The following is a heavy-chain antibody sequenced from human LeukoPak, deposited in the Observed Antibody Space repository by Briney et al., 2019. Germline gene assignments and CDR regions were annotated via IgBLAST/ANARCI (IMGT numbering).Heavy chain of an antibody. CDR1: GGSISSYY. D-gene: IGHD1-26*01. CDR2: IYYSGST. J-gene: IGHJ3*02. Sequence: SETLSLTCTVSGGSISSYYWSWIRQPPGKGLEWIGYIYYSGSTNYNPSLKSRVTISVDTSKNQFSLKLSSVTAAGTAVYYCARVGATIAFDIWGQGTMVTVSS. CDR3: ARVGATIAFDI. V-gene: IGHV4-59*01.